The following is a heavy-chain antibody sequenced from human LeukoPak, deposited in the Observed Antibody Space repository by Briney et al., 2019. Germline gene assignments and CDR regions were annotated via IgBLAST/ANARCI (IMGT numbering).Heavy chain of an antibody. CDR2: IYYSGST. CDR3: TGSSGWSVVYIY. J-gene: IGHJ4*02. D-gene: IGHD6-19*01. Sequence: SETLSLTCTVSGGSLSSYYWSWIRQPPGKGLEWIGYIYYSGSTNYNPSLKSRVTISVDTSKNQFSLKLSSVTAADTAVYYGTGSSGWSVVYIYWGQGTLVTVSS. CDR1: GGSLSSYY. V-gene: IGHV4-59*01.